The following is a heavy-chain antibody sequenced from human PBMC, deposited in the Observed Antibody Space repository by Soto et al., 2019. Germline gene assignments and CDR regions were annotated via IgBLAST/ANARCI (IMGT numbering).Heavy chain of an antibody. CDR1: GGTFSSYS. D-gene: IGHD6-13*01. Sequence: ASVKVSCKASGGTFSSYSISWVLQAPGQGLEWMGGIIPIFGTANYAQKFQGRVTITADESTSTAYMELSSLRSEDTAVYYCARGGLAAAGRHYYYGMDVWGQGTTVTVSS. J-gene: IGHJ6*02. CDR3: ARGGLAAAGRHYYYGMDV. V-gene: IGHV1-69*13. CDR2: IIPIFGTA.